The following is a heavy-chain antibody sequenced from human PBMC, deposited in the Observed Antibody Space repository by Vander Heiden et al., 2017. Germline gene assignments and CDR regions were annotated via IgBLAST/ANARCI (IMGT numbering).Heavy chain of an antibody. Sequence: VQLVESGGGLVQPGGSLRLSCVASGLSFSRYWMSWVRQAPGKGLEWVANIKEDGSEKYYVDSLRGRFTISRDNAKNSLFLQMNSLRVEDTAVYYCASGKAAAKYYFDYWGQGTLVTVSS. CDR1: GLSFSRYW. D-gene: IGHD6-13*01. CDR2: IKEDGSEK. J-gene: IGHJ4*02. V-gene: IGHV3-7*01. CDR3: ASGKAAAKYYFDY.